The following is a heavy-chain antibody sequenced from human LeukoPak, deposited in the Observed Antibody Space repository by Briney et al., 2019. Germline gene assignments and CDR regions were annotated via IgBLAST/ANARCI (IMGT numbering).Heavy chain of an antibody. Sequence: TGGSLRLSCAASGFTFSSYGMHWVRQAPGKGLEWVAVISYDGSNKYYADSVKGQFTISRDNSKNTLYLQMNSLRAEDTAVYYCARDPWEGSGWRYYFDYWGQGTLVTVSS. CDR3: ARDPWEGSGWRYYFDY. D-gene: IGHD6-19*01. CDR1: GFTFSSYG. J-gene: IGHJ4*02. V-gene: IGHV3-30*19. CDR2: ISYDGSNK.